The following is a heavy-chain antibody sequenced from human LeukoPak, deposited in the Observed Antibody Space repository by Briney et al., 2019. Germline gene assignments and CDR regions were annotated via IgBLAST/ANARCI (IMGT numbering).Heavy chain of an antibody. CDR3: ARYGLLWFGEFSKHFDY. J-gene: IGHJ4*02. D-gene: IGHD3-10*01. CDR1: GFTFATYG. Sequence: PGGSLRLSCAASGFTFATYGMNWFRQAPGKGLEGLANIKQDGSEKYYVDSVKGRFTISRDNAKNSLYLQMNSLRAEDTAVYYCARYGLLWFGEFSKHFDYWGQGTLVTVSS. V-gene: IGHV3-7*01. CDR2: IKQDGSEK.